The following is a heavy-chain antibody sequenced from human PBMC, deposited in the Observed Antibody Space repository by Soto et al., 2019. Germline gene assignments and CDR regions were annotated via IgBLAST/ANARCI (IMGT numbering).Heavy chain of an antibody. J-gene: IGHJ6*03. V-gene: IGHV3-23*01. CDR3: AKARFLEWSCVNYYYYMDV. Sequence: GGSLRLSCAASGFTFSSYAMSWVRQAPGKGLEWVSAISGSGGSTYYADSVKGRFTISRDNSKNTLYLQMNSLRAEDTAVYYCAKARFLEWSCVNYYYYMDVWGKGTTVTVSS. CDR2: ISGSGGST. D-gene: IGHD3-3*01. CDR1: GFTFSSYA.